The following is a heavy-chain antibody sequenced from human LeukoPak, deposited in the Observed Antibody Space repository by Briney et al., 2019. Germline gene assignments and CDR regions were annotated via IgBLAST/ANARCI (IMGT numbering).Heavy chain of an antibody. CDR1: RGTLSSYA. D-gene: IGHD2-2*01. CDR2: IIPIFGTA. V-gene: IGHV1-69*05. CDR3: ARVRSAYCSSTSCPFDY. J-gene: IGHJ4*02. Sequence: SVKVSCNASRGTLSSYAISWVRQAPGQRLEWRGGIIPIFGTANYAQKFQGRVTITTDESTSTAYMELRSLRSEDTAVYYCARVRSAYCSSTSCPFDYWGQGTLVTVSS.